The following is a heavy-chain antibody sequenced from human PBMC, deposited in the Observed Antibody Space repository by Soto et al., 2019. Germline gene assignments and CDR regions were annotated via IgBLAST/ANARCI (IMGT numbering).Heavy chain of an antibody. Sequence: EVHLLESGGGLVQPGGSLRLSCAASGFIFSSSAMTWVRQAPGKGLEWVSGLSAGGTATYYADSVKGRFTISRDNSKNTLYLQVNSLRVEDTYLYYCARAGGESSYAYLPADCGHGTLVTVSS. V-gene: IGHV3-23*01. J-gene: IGHJ4*01. CDR2: LSAGGTAT. CDR1: GFIFSSSA. CDR3: ARAGGESSYAYLPAD. D-gene: IGHD5-18*01.